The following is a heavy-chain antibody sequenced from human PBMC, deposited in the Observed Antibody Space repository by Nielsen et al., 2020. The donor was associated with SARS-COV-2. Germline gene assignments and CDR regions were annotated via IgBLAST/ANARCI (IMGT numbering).Heavy chain of an antibody. J-gene: IGHJ4*02. CDR1: GGSISSYY. Sequence: SETLSLTCTVSGGSISSYYWSWIRQPPGKGLEWIGSIYYSGSTYYNPSLKSRVTISVDTSKNQFSLKLSSVTAADTAVYYCARHVGYDYVWGSYRPADYFDYWGQGTLVTVSS. D-gene: IGHD3-16*02. V-gene: IGHV4-39*01. CDR3: ARHVGYDYVWGSYRPADYFDY. CDR2: IYYSGST.